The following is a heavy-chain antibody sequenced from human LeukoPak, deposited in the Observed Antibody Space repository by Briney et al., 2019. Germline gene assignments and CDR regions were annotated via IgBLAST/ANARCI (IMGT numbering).Heavy chain of an antibody. CDR3: ARDAGGTYRSYYALHV. CDR1: GDSFSNYG. J-gene: IGHJ6*02. D-gene: IGHD3-16*01. CDR2: IIPMFGAP. V-gene: IGHV1-69*13. Sequence: ASVTVSCKASGDSFSNYGFSWVRQAPGQGLEWMGGIIPMFGAPNYAQRLKGRVTITAGAFTRTVYMELSSLTSDDTAVYYCARDAGGTYRSYYALHVWGQGTTVTVS.